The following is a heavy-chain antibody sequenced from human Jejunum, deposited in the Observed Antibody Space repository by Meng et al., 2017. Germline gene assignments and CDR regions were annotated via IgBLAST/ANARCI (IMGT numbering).Heavy chain of an antibody. Sequence: QARLREPGPGLVKPWGTLSLTCAVSGDSISSSYWWSWVRQSPGKGLEWIGEIYHSGTTNYNPSLKSRVTLSVDKSKNQFSLNLSSVTAADTAVYFCARDFEALNGVWGQGTLVTVSS. CDR3: ARDFEALNGV. J-gene: IGHJ1*01. D-gene: IGHD2-8*01. CDR2: IYHSGTT. CDR1: GDSISSSYW. V-gene: IGHV4-4*02.